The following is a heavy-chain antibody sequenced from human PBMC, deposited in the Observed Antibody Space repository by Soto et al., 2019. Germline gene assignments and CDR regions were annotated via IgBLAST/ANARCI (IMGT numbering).Heavy chain of an antibody. J-gene: IGHJ4*02. D-gene: IGHD1-26*01. V-gene: IGHV5-51*01. CDR1: GYSFASHW. Sequence: GESLKISCKGSGYSFASHWVAWVRQMPEKGLEWIGTIYPGDSDTKYSSAFRGHVTISADTSVSTTYLQWRSLEATDSAIYYCARYSGSYWHYLDFWGQGTLVTVSS. CDR3: ARYSGSYWHYLDF. CDR2: IYPGDSDT.